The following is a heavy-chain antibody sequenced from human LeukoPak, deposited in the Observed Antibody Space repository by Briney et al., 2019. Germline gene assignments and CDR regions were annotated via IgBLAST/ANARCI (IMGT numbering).Heavy chain of an antibody. Sequence: GGSLRLSCAASGFTFSSYAMHWVRQAPGKGLEWVALIWSDGRNKYYADSVKGRFTISRDNSKNTLYLQMDSPRAEDTAVDYCAEHGSGSCFFDRGDHWGQGTLVTVSS. V-gene: IGHV3-33*06. CDR2: IWSDGRNK. D-gene: IGHD1-26*01. CDR3: AEHGSGSCFFDRGDH. CDR1: GFTFSSYA. J-gene: IGHJ4*02.